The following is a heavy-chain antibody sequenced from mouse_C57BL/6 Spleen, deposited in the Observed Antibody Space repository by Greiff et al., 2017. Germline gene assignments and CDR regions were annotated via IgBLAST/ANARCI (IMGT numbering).Heavy chain of an antibody. CDR3: ARHEDYYGPFAY. D-gene: IGHD1-1*01. Sequence: VVKPGASVKLSCKASGYTFTEYTIHWVKQRSGQGLEWIGWFYPGSGSIKYNEKFKDKATLTADKSSSTVYMELSRLTSEDSAVYFCARHEDYYGPFAYWGQGTLVTVSA. V-gene: IGHV1-62-2*01. J-gene: IGHJ3*01. CDR2: FYPGSGSI. CDR1: GYTFTEYT.